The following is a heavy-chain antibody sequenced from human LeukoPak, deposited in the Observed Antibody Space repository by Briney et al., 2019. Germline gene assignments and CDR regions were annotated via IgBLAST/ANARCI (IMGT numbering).Heavy chain of an antibody. CDR2: IYSGGGT. D-gene: IGHD4-23*01. J-gene: IGHJ4*02. CDR3: ARSTTVVTLDY. V-gene: IGHV3-53*01. Sequence: GGSLRLSCAASGFTFSSYWMHWVRQAPGKGLEWVSVIYSGGGTYYADSVKGRFTISRDNSKNTLYLQMNSLRAEDTAVYYCARSTTVVTLDYWGQGTLVTVSS. CDR1: GFTFSSYW.